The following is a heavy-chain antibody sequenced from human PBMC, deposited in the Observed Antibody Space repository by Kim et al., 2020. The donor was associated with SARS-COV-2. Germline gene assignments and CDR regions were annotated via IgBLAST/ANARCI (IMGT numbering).Heavy chain of an antibody. Sequence: YYVDSVKGRFTISRDNAKNSLYLQMNSLGAEDTAVYYCARAYWGSGSYYPWGQGTLVTVSS. V-gene: IGHV3-7*03. CDR3: ARAYWGSGSYYP. D-gene: IGHD3-10*01. J-gene: IGHJ5*02.